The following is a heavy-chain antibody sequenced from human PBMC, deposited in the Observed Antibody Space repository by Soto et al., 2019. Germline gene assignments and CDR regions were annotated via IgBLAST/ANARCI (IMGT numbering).Heavy chain of an antibody. D-gene: IGHD3-10*01. J-gene: IGHJ6*02. V-gene: IGHV1-69*06. CDR1: GDTFSTYT. Sequence: GASVKVSCKASGDTFSTYTITWVRQAPGQGLEWMGGIIPRSGTSNYAQKFQGRVTITADKSTSTAYMELSSLRSEDTAVYYCARDYYGSESYLGMDVWGQGTTVTVSS. CDR3: ARDYYGSESYLGMDV. CDR2: IIPRSGTS.